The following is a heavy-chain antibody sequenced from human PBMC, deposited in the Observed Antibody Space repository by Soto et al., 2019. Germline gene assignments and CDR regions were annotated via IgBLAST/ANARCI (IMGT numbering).Heavy chain of an antibody. J-gene: IGHJ4*02. V-gene: IGHV3-23*01. D-gene: IGHD6-13*01. CDR1: GFTFSSYA. CDR2: ISGSGGST. CDR3: TKKDPGYTSSWYTN. Sequence: GGSLRLSCAAYGFTFSSYAMSWVRQAPGKGLEWDSAISGSGGSTYYADSLKGRFTISRDNSKNTLYLQMNSLRGEDTAVYYCTKKDPGYTSSWYTNWGQGTLVTVSS.